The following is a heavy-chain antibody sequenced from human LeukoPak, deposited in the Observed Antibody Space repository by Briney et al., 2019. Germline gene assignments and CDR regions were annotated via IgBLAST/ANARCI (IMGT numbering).Heavy chain of an antibody. CDR2: IIPIFGTA. CDR1: GGTFSSYA. D-gene: IGHD6-19*01. J-gene: IGHJ4*02. CDR3: ARDGGLYSSGRETLTPLLH. Sequence: SVKVSCKASGGTFSSYAISWVRQAPGQGLEWMGGIIPIFGTANYAQKFQGRVTITTDESTSTAYMELSSLRSEDTAVYYCARDGGLYSSGRETLTPLLHWGQGTLVTVS. V-gene: IGHV1-69*05.